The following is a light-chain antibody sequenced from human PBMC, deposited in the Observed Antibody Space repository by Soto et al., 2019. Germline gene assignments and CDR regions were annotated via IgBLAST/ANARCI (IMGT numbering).Light chain of an antibody. CDR3: QQRSNWPPFT. CDR2: DAS. J-gene: IGKJ4*01. Sequence: EIVLTQSPATLSLSPGERATLSCRASQSVSSYLAWYQQKPGQAPRLLIYDASNRATGIPARFSGSGSGTXXXXTISSLEPEDFAVYYCQQRSNWPPFTFGGGTKVEIK. CDR1: QSVSSY. V-gene: IGKV3-11*01.